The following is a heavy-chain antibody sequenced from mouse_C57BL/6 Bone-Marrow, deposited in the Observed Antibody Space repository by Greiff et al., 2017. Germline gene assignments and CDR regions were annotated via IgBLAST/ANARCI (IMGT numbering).Heavy chain of an antibody. CDR3: ASLYDYGSRYFDY. CDR2: IDPSDSYT. V-gene: IGHV1-59*01. D-gene: IGHD1-1*01. Sequence: QVQLQQPGAELVRPGTSVKLSCKASGYTFTSYWMHWVQQRPGQGLEWIGVIDPSDSYTNYNQKFKGKATLTVDTSASTAYMQLSSLTSADSAVYYCASLYDYGSRYFDYWGQGTTLTVSS. CDR1: GYTFTSYW. J-gene: IGHJ2*01.